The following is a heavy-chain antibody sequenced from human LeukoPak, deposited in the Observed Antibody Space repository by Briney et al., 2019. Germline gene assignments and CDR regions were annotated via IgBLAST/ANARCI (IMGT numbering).Heavy chain of an antibody. CDR2: LYHSGST. V-gene: IGHV4-38-2*01. J-gene: IGHJ1*01. Sequence: PSETLSLTCAVSGYSISSGYYWGWIRQPPGKGLEWIGRLYHSGSTYYNPSLKSRVTISVDTSKNQFSLKLGSVTAADTAVYYCARYYDSSVGYFQHWGQGTLVTVSS. CDR1: GYSISSGYY. D-gene: IGHD3-22*01. CDR3: ARYYDSSVGYFQH.